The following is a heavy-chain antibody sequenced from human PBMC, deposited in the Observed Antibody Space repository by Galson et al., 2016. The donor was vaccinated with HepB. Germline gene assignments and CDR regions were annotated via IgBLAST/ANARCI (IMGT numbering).Heavy chain of an antibody. D-gene: IGHD1-26*01. CDR1: GGSISSSYW. CDR3: ARVPRRGASYPFDY. Sequence: SETLSLTCAVSGGSISSSYWWSWVRQPPGKGLEWIGEIYHSGSTNYNPSLKSRVTISVDKSKNQFSLKLRSVTAADTAVYYCARVPRRGASYPFDYWGHGTLVTVSS. CDR2: IYHSGST. J-gene: IGHJ4*01. V-gene: IGHV4-4*02.